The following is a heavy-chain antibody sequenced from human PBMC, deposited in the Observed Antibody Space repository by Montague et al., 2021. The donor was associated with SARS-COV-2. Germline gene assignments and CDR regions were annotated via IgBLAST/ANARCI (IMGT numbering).Heavy chain of an antibody. CDR1: GGSISSGGYY. CDR2: IYYSGST. V-gene: IGHV4-31*03. CDR3: ARTPAVYVVVVPAARGHFDY. Sequence: TLSLTCTVSGGSISSGGYYWSWTRQHPGKGLEWIGYIYYSGSTYYNPSLKSRVTISVDTSKNQFSLKLSSVTAADTAVYYCARTPAVYVVVVPAARGHFDYWGQGTLVTVSS. J-gene: IGHJ4*02. D-gene: IGHD2-2*01.